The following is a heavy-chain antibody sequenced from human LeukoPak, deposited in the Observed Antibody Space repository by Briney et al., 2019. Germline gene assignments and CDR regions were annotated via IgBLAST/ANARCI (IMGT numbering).Heavy chain of an antibody. J-gene: IGHJ6*04. CDR2: ISGSGGST. CDR3: AKGSEEDYYYYGMDV. V-gene: IGHV3-23*01. CDR1: GFTFSSYA. Sequence: GGSLRLSCAASGFTFSSYAMSWVRQAPGKGLEWVSAISGSGGSTYYADSVKGRFTISRDNSKNTLYLQMNSLRAEDTAVYYYAKGSEEDYYYYGMDVWGKGTTVTVSS. D-gene: IGHD6-25*01.